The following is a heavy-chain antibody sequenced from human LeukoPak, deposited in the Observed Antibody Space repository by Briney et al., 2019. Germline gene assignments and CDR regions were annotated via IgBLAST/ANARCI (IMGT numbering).Heavy chain of an antibody. D-gene: IGHD2-21*01. J-gene: IGHJ4*02. CDR3: ARYSRGGDFDY. Sequence: SGTLSLTCAVSGGSISSSNWWSWVRQPPGKGLEWIGEIYHSGSTNYNPSLKSRVTIPVDKSKNQFSLKLSSVTAADTAVYYCARYSRGGDFDYWGQGTLVTVSS. CDR2: IYHSGST. CDR1: GGSISSSNW. V-gene: IGHV4-4*02.